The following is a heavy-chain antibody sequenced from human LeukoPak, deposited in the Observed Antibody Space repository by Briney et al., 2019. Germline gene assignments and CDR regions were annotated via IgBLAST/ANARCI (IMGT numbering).Heavy chain of an antibody. CDR3: ARNDLGNWYFDL. CDR1: GGSISSSSYY. V-gene: IGHV4-61*02. D-gene: IGHD3-3*01. Sequence: SETLSLTCTVSGGSISSSSYYWGWIRQPAGKGLEWMGRVYNSGSTNYNPSLKSRVTISVDTSKNQFSLKLSSVTAADTAVYYCARNDLGNWYFDLWGRGTLVTVSS. J-gene: IGHJ2*01. CDR2: VYNSGST.